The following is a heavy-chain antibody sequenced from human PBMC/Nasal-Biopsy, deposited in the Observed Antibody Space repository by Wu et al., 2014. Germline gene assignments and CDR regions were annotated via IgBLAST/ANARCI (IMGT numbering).Heavy chain of an antibody. D-gene: IGHD1-1*01. CDR1: RFSFSTFS. V-gene: IGHV3-48*04. J-gene: IGHJ4*02. Sequence: LRLSCAASRFSFSTFSMNWVRQAPGKGLECVSFISSGGGTTHYADSVKGRFTISRDNGKNSLYLQLNSLRADDTGIYYCARENWNRYFDYWGQGTLVTVSS. CDR3: ARENWNRYFDY. CDR2: ISSGGGTT.